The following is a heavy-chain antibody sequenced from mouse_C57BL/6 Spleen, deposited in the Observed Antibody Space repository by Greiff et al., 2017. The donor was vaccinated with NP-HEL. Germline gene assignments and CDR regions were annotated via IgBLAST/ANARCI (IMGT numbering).Heavy chain of an antibody. Sequence: EVKLQESGAELVRPGASVKLSCTASGFNIKDDYMHWVKQRPEQGLEWIGWIDPENGDTEYASKFQGKATITADTSSNTAYLQLSSLTSEDTAVYYCTTPSDYYGSSWDYWGQGTTLTVSS. CDR2: IDPENGDT. J-gene: IGHJ2*01. V-gene: IGHV14-4*01. D-gene: IGHD1-1*01. CDR1: GFNIKDDY. CDR3: TTPSDYYGSSWDY.